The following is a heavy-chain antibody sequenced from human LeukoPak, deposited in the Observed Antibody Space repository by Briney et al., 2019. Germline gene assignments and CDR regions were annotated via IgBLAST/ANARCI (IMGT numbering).Heavy chain of an antibody. CDR2: INHSGST. J-gene: IGHJ4*02. CDR3: AISTVNSDFVY. D-gene: IGHD1-26*01. V-gene: IGHV4-34*01. Sequence: PSETLSLTCAVYGGSFSGYYWSWVRQPPGKGLEGMGEINHSGSTNYNPSLTSGVTISVATSNIQFSLKLSSVTAADTAVYYCAISTVNSDFVYWGQGTLVTVSS. CDR1: GGSFSGYY.